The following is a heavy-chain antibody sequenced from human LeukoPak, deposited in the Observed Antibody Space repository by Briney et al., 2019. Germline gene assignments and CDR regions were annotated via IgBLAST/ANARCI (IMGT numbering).Heavy chain of an antibody. CDR2: ISSSSSYI. V-gene: IGHV3-21*01. CDR1: GFTFSSYS. Sequence: GGSLRLSCAASGFTFSSYSMNWVRQAPGKGLEWASSISSSSSYIYYADSVKGRFTISRDNAKNSLYLQMNSLRAEDTAVYYCARELRGSSWQNYYYYYGMDVWGQGTTVTVSS. CDR3: ARELRGSSWQNYYYYYGMDV. D-gene: IGHD6-13*01. J-gene: IGHJ6*02.